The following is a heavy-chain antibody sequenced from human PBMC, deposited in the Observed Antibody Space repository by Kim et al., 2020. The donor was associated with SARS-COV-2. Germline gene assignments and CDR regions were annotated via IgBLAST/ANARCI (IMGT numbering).Heavy chain of an antibody. J-gene: IGHJ6*02. V-gene: IGHV1-18*01. CDR2: ISAYNGNT. CDR1: GYTFTSYG. Sequence: ASVKVSCKASGYTFTSYGISWVRQAPGQGLEWMGWISAYNGNTNYAQKLQGRVTMTTDTSTSTAYMELRSLRSDDTAVYYCARPRGSSGGYYYYGMDVWGQGTTVTVSS. CDR3: ARPRGSSGGYYYYGMDV. D-gene: IGHD6-19*01.